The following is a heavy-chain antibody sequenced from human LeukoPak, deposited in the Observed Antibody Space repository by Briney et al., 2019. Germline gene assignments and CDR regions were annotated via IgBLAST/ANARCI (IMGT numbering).Heavy chain of an antibody. Sequence: GGSLRLSCAASGFTFSSYGMSWVRQAPGKGLEWVANIKQDGSEKYYVDSVKGRFTISRDNAKNSLYLQMNSLRAEDTAVYYCAREYSLTVTTLWWWFDPWGQGTLVTVSS. CDR2: IKQDGSEK. CDR3: AREYSLTVTTLWWWFDP. V-gene: IGHV3-7*01. D-gene: IGHD4-17*01. J-gene: IGHJ5*02. CDR1: GFTFSSYG.